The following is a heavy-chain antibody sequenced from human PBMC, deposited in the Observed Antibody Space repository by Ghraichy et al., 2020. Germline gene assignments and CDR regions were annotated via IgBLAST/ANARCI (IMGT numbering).Heavy chain of an antibody. CDR2: ISSSSGTI. J-gene: IGHJ4*02. CDR3: VRYGSRGLDY. D-gene: IGHD6-25*01. CDR1: GFTFSSYG. Sequence: GGSLRLSCAASGFTFSSYGMKWVRQAPGKGLEWVSYISSSSGTIYYTDSVKGRFTISRDNAKNLLYLQMNSLRDEDTAVYYCVRYGSRGLDYWGQGTLITVSS. V-gene: IGHV3-48*02.